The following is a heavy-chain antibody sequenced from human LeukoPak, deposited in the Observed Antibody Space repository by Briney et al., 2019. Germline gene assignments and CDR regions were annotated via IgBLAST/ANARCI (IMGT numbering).Heavy chain of an antibody. D-gene: IGHD2-21*02. Sequence: GRSLRLSCAASGFTFSSYGMHWVRQAPGKGLEWVAVISYDGSNKYYADSVKGRFTISRDNSKNTLYLQMNSLRAEDTAVYYCAKLGGDQPLNDAFDIWGQGTMVTVSS. V-gene: IGHV3-30*18. CDR1: GFTFSSYG. CDR3: AKLGGDQPLNDAFDI. J-gene: IGHJ3*02. CDR2: ISYDGSNK.